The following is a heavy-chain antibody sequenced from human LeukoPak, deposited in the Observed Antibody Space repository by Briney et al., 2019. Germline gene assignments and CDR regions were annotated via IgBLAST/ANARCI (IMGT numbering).Heavy chain of an antibody. Sequence: GGSPRLSCVASGFTFRDYSMAWVRQVPGGGLEWVSAIARDDYTVYPDPLKGRFTISRDNSRNTLYLQMNSLRAEDTAVYYCVKERDRGTDVADDFDFWGQGTLVTVSS. CDR1: GFTFRDYS. CDR2: IARDDYT. J-gene: IGHJ4*02. CDR3: VKERDRGTDVADDFDF. D-gene: IGHD6-19*01. V-gene: IGHV3-23*01.